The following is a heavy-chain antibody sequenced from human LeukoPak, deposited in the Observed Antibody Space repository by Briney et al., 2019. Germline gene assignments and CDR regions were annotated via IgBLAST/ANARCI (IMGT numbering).Heavy chain of an antibody. J-gene: IGHJ4*02. CDR1: GFTFSSYW. CDR2: IKQDGSEK. D-gene: IGHD3-10*01. V-gene: IGHV3-7*01. Sequence: PGGSLRLSCAASGFTFSSYWMSWVRQAPGKGLEWVANIKQDGSEKYYVDSVKGRFTISRDNAKNSLYLQMNSLRAEDTAVYYCARDRGEGAETLNPDFDYWGQGTLVTVSS. CDR3: ARDRGEGAETLNPDFDY.